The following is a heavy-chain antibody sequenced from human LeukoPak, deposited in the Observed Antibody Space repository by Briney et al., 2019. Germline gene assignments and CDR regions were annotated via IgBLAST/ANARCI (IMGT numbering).Heavy chain of an antibody. J-gene: IGHJ3*02. CDR2: ISQSGGSI. V-gene: IGHV3-48*03. Sequence: AGSLRLYCVASGFTVSSFERNWVRQAPGKGLQWVAHISQSGGSIYYADSVKGRCTISRDNTQNSLYLHMSSLRAEDTAVYYCARSFDIWGQGTMVTVSS. CDR3: ARSFDI. CDR1: GFTVSSFE.